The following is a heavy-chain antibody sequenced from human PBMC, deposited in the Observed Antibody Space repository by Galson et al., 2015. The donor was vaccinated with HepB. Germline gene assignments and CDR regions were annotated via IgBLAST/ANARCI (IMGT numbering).Heavy chain of an antibody. D-gene: IGHD6-19*01. CDR3: AHRPIAVQGLAIDV. CDR2: IYWDDDK. Sequence: PALVKPTHTLTLTCTFSGFSLSTSGVGVGWIRQPPGKALEWLALIYWDDDKRYSPSLKSRLTITKDTSKNQVVLTMTNMDPVDTASYYCAHRPIAVQGLAIDVWGQGTTVTVS. J-gene: IGHJ6*02. CDR1: GFSLSTSGVG. V-gene: IGHV2-5*02.